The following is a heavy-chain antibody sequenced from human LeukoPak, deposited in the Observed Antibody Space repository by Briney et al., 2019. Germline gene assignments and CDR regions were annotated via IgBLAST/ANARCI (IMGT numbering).Heavy chain of an antibody. CDR3: ARLTLDNSGYYYVGF. CDR2: VYYTGAT. J-gene: IGHJ4*02. D-gene: IGHD3-22*01. CDR1: GGSISPFH. Sequence: SETLSLTCTVSGGSISPFHWSWVRQTPGKALEWIGYVYYTGATDYTPSLRGRVTISLDTSRSQSSLKLGSVTAADTAIYFCARLTLDNSGYYYVGFWGQGTLVTVSS. V-gene: IGHV4-59*08.